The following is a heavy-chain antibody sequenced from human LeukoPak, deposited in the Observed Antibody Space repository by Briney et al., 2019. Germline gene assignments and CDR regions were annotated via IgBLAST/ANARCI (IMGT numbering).Heavy chain of an antibody. D-gene: IGHD4-23*01. Sequence: LEWIGNIYHRGRTNYNPSLKSRVTISVDTSKNQFSLKLSSVTAADTAVYYCARGFGGNSEDYWGQGTLVTVSS. J-gene: IGHJ4*02. V-gene: IGHV4-34*01. CDR3: ARGFGGNSEDY. CDR2: IYHRGRT.